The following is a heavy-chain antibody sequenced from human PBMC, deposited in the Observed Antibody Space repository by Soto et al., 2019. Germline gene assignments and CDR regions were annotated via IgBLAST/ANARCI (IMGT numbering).Heavy chain of an antibody. CDR3: AGGMGVVWGSYRFDPY. CDR2: MNPHSGNT. CDR1: GDPFTSYD. V-gene: IGHV1-8*01. Sequence: ASVKVSCKAAGDPFTSYDINWGRQATGQGLEWMGWMNPHSGNTGYAQKFQGRVTMTRNTSISTAYMELSSLRTEDTAVYYCAGGMGVVWGSYRFDPYWGQGTLVTVSS. J-gene: IGHJ4*02. D-gene: IGHD3-16*02.